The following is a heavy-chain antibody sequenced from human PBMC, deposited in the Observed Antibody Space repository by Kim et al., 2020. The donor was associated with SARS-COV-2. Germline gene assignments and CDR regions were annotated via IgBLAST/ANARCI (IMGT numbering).Heavy chain of an antibody. J-gene: IGHJ3*02. Sequence: GGSLRLSCAASGFTFSSYWMTWVRQAPGKGLEWVANIKQDGNQKYYVDSVKGRFTISSDNAKNSLYLQMNSLRAEDTAVYYCARDGDLYSSGKDAFDIWGEGTMVTGSS. CDR3: ARDGDLYSSGKDAFDI. D-gene: IGHD6-19*01. CDR2: IKQDGNQK. CDR1: GFTFSSYW. V-gene: IGHV3-7*01.